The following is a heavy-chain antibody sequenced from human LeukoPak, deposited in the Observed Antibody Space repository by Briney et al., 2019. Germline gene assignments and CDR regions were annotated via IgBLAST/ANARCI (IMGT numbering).Heavy chain of an antibody. J-gene: IGHJ5*02. V-gene: IGHV3-33*01. Sequence: GGSLRLSCAASGFTFSSYGMHWVRQAPGKGLEWVAVIWYDGINKYYADSVKGRFTVSRDNSKNTMYLQMNSLRAEDTAVYYCARDHGQLWFGELSWGQGTLVTVSS. CDR3: ARDHGQLWFGELS. D-gene: IGHD3-10*01. CDR2: IWYDGINK. CDR1: GFTFSSYG.